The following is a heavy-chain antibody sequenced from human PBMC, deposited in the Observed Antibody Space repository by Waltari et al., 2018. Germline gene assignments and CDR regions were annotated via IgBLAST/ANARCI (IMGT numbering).Heavy chain of an antibody. CDR1: GYSFRSGSY. CDR2: IYHSGST. J-gene: IGHJ3*02. V-gene: IGHV4-38-2*01. D-gene: IGHD3-3*01. Sequence: QVQLLESGPGLVRPSETLSLTCAVPGYSFRSGSYWGWIRQPPGKGLEWIANIYHSGSTDYNPSLKSRVTISVDTYKNQFSLKLSSVTAADTAVYYCTRLFGGSVWEAFDIWGQGTMVTVSS. CDR3: TRLFGGSVWEAFDI.